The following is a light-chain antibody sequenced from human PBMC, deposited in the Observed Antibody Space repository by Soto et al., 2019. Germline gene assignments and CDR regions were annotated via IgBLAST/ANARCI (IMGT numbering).Light chain of an antibody. CDR3: QQGHNWPLT. J-gene: IGKJ2*01. V-gene: IGKV3-15*01. Sequence: EIVMTQSTATLSLSPGERAALSCRASQSINSELAWYQQKPGQPPRLLIYGASTRATGVPARFTGSESGSEFTLTISGLQSEDFAVYYCQQGHNWPLTFGQGNRLEI. CDR1: QSINSE. CDR2: GAS.